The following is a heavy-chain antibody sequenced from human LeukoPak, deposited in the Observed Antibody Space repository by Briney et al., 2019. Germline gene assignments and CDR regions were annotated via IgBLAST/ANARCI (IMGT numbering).Heavy chain of an antibody. V-gene: IGHV1-2*02. D-gene: IGHD6-19*01. CDR2: INPNSGGT. CDR3: ARDHLAGRLGYSSGWYVFNYFYY. J-gene: IGHJ4*02. Sequence: ASVKVSCKASGYTFTGYYMHWVRQAPGQGLEWMGWINPNSGGTNYAQKFQGRVTMTRDTSISTAYMELSRLRSDDTAVYYCARDHLAGRLGYSSGWYVFNYFYYWGRGTLVTVSS. CDR1: GYTFTGYY.